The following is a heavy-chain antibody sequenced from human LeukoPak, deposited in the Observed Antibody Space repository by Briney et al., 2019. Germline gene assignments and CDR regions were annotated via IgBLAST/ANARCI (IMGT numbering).Heavy chain of an antibody. CDR1: GYTFTSYY. V-gene: IGHV1-46*01. CDR3: ARSYDFWSGPLGY. Sequence: GASVKVSCKASGYTFTSYYMHWVRQAPGQGLEWMGIINPSGGSTSYAQKLQGRVTMTTDTSTSTAYMELRSLRSDDTAVYYCARSYDFWSGPLGYWGQGTLVTVSS. D-gene: IGHD3-3*01. CDR2: INPSGGST. J-gene: IGHJ4*02.